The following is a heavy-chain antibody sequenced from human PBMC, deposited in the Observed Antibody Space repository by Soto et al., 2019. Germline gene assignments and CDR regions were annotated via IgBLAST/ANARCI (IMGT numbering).Heavy chain of an antibody. D-gene: IGHD1-26*01. CDR2: XSAYNXNI. CDR3: ARDESGNYSGY. Sequence: GXXVKVSCKASGYTFTSYDMHWVRQAPGQGLEWMGWXSAYNXNIRYAQKLQGXVTMTTDTXTSTEYMQLRSLTYDDKAVFYCARDESGNYSGYWGKGTLVTVYS. J-gene: IGHJ4*02. V-gene: IGHV1-18*01. CDR1: GYTFTSYD.